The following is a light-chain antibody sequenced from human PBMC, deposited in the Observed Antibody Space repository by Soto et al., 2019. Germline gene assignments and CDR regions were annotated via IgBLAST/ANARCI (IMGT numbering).Light chain of an antibody. CDR2: AAS. V-gene: IGKV3-20*01. Sequence: DIVLTQSPGTLSLSPGERATLSCRASQSVSSSYFAWYQQKPGQAPRLLIYAASRRASGIPDRFSGSGSGTDFTLTINRLKPEDFAVYYCQQYGALPYTFGQGTKLEIK. CDR3: QQYGALPYT. J-gene: IGKJ2*01. CDR1: QSVSSSY.